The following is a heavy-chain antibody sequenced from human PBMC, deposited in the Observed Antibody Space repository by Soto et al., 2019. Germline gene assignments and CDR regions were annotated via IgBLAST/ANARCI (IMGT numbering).Heavy chain of an antibody. CDR3: ARLVKVRGVRYYYGMDV. Sequence: SEALSLTCTFTGGSISSSSYYWGWIRQPPGKGLEWIGSIYYSGSTYYNPSLKSRVTISVDTSKNQFSLKLSSVTAADTAVYYCARLVKVRGVRYYYGMDVWGQGTTVT. CDR2: IYYSGST. D-gene: IGHD3-10*01. J-gene: IGHJ6*02. V-gene: IGHV4-39*01. CDR1: GGSISSSSYY.